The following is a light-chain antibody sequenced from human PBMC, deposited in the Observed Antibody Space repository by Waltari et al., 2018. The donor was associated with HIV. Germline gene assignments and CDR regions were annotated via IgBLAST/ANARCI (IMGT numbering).Light chain of an antibody. V-gene: IGLV2-14*01. J-gene: IGLJ2*01. CDR1: NSSVGSYNY. CDR2: EVN. CDR3: SSYAGSNTVV. Sequence: QSALPQPASVSGSPGQSITISCPGPNSSVGSYNYVSWYQQHPGKAPKLMIHEVNKRPSGASSRFSGSKSGNMASLTISGLQAEDEADYYCSSYAGSNTVVFGGGTKVTVL.